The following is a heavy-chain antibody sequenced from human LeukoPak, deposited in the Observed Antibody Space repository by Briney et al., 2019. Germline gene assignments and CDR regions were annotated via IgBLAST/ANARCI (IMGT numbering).Heavy chain of an antibody. CDR3: ARGEYSYGFLDYFDY. CDR2: IYTSGST. J-gene: IGHJ4*02. CDR1: GGSISSYY. V-gene: IGHV4-4*07. Sequence: PSETLSLTCTVSGGSISSYYWSWIRQPAGKGLEWIGRIYTSGSTNYNPSLKSRVTISVDESKNQFSLKLSSVTAADTAVYYCARGEYSYGFLDYFDYWGQGTLVTVSS. D-gene: IGHD5-18*01.